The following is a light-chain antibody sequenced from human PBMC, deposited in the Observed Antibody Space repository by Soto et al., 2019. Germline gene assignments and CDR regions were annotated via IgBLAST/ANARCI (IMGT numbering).Light chain of an antibody. J-gene: IGKJ1*01. V-gene: IGKV3-20*01. CDR3: QQYGSSPQT. Sequence: EIVLTQSPATLSSFPGDRVTLSCRASQSVSSSYLAWCQQKPGQAPRLLIYGASSRATGIPDRFSGSGSGTDFTLTISRLEPEDFAVYYCQQYGSSPQTFGQGTKVDIK. CDR2: GAS. CDR1: QSVSSSY.